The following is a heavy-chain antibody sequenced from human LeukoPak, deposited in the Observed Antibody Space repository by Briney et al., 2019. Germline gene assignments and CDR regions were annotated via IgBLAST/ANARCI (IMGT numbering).Heavy chain of an antibody. J-gene: IGHJ4*02. CDR1: GFTFATYW. V-gene: IGHV3-7*01. CDR3: ARDYN. CDR2: IKPDGGET. Sequence: GGSLRLSCAASGFTFATYWMSWVRQAPGKGLEWVANIKPDGGETYYTISRDNAKSSLYLQMNSLRAEDTAVYYCARDYNLGQGTLVTVSS.